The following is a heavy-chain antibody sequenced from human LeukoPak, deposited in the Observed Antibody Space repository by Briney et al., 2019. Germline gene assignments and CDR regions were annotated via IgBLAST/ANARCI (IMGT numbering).Heavy chain of an antibody. J-gene: IGHJ4*02. V-gene: IGHV4-34*01. D-gene: IGHD3-10*01. CDR3: ARGRRFGERLDY. CDR1: GGSFSGYY. Sequence: SETLSLTCAVYGGSFSGYYWSWIRQPPGKGLEWIGEINHSGSTNYNPSLKSRVTISVDTSKNQFSLKLSSVTTADTAVYYCARGRRFGERLDYWGQGTLVTVSS. CDR2: INHSGST.